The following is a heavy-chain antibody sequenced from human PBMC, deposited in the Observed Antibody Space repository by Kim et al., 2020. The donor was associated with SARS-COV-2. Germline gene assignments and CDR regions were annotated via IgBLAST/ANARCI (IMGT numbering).Heavy chain of an antibody. D-gene: IGHD4-17*01. Sequence: ADSVKGRFTISRDKSKNTLYLQRNSLRPEDTAVYYCASPPYGYYVRDYFDYWGQGTLVTVSS. V-gene: IGHV3-30*07. J-gene: IGHJ4*02. CDR3: ASPPYGYYVRDYFDY.